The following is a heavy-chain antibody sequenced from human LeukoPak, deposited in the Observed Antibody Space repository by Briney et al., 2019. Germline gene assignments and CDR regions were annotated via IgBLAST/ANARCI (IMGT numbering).Heavy chain of an antibody. J-gene: IGHJ4*02. V-gene: IGHV5-51*01. CDR3: ARRSIAVAGTWYFDY. CDR1: GYGFTSYW. Sequence: GAALQISSKGSGYGFTSYWIGWVRPMPGKGLEWMGIIYPGDSDTRYSPSFQGQVTISADKSISTAYLQWSSLKASDTAMYYCARRSIAVAGTWYFDYWGQGTLVTVSS. CDR2: IYPGDSDT. D-gene: IGHD6-19*01.